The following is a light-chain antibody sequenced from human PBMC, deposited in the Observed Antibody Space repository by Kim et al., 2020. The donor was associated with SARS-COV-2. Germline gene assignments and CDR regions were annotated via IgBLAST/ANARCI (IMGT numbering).Light chain of an antibody. CDR3: QQRSNWPLISLT. CDR2: DAS. V-gene: IGKV3-11*01. CDR1: QSVSSY. Sequence: EIVLTQSPATLSLSPGERATLSCRASQSVSSYLAWYQQKPGQAPRLLIYDASNRATGIPARFSGSGSGTDFTLTISSLEPEDFAVYYCQQRSNWPLISLTFGGGTKVDIK. J-gene: IGKJ4*01.